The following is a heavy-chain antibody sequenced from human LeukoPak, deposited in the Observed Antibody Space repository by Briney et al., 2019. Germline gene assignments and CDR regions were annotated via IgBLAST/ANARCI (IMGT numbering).Heavy chain of an antibody. CDR2: IFYDGSIQ. CDR3: XXXXXXXXXYDHSGRDSFDY. Sequence: PGRSLRLSCAASGFTFSNYAMHWVRQAPGKGLEWVAVIFYDGSIQYYADSVRGRFTISRDNSKNTLYLQMNSLRGEDTAVYYXXXXXXXXXXYDHSGRDSFDYWGQGTLVTVSS. D-gene: IGHD3-22*01. J-gene: IGHJ4*02. CDR1: GFTFSNYA. V-gene: IGHV3-30*04.